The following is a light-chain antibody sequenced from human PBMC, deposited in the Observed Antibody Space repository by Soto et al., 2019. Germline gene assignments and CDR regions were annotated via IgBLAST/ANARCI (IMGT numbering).Light chain of an antibody. CDR3: HQYGSSPPVT. Sequence: EVVLTQSPGTLSFSPGERATLSCRASQTVTRSYLAWYQQKPGQAPRLLIYGASTRATGIPARFSGSGSGTDFTLTISRLEPEDFAVYYCHQYGSSPPVTFGQGTKVDNK. J-gene: IGKJ1*01. CDR2: GAS. V-gene: IGKV3-20*01. CDR1: QTVTRSY.